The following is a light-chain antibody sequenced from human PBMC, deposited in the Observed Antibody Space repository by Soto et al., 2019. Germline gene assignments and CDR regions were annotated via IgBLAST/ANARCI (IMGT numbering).Light chain of an antibody. Sequence: EIVLTQSPGTLSLSPGERATLSCRASQSVSSSYLAWYQQKPGEAPRLLIYGASSRATGIPDRFSGSGSATDFTLTISRLEPEDFSVYYCQQYGGSPLLTFGGGTKVEIK. J-gene: IGKJ4*01. V-gene: IGKV3-20*01. CDR3: QQYGGSPLLT. CDR2: GAS. CDR1: QSVSSSY.